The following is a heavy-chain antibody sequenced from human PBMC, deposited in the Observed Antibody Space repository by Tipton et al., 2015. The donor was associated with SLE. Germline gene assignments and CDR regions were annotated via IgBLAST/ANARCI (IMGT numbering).Heavy chain of an antibody. CDR2: IYYSGST. Sequence: TLSLTCTVSGGSISSSSYYWGWIRQPPGKGLEWIGSIYYSGSTYYTPSLKSRVSISVDTPKNQFSLRRNSVTAADTAVFYCARHGWQQLDRDGFDFWGQGTLVTVSS. J-gene: IGHJ4*02. CDR3: ARHGWQQLDRDGFDF. V-gene: IGHV4-39*01. D-gene: IGHD6-13*01. CDR1: GGSISSSSYY.